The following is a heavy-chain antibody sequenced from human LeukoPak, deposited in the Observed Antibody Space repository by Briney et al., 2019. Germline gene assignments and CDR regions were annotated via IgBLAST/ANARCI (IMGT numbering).Heavy chain of an antibody. CDR1: GGSLSSSSSY. CDR2: VYYSGTT. CDR3: VRQNSDYYYYYLDV. V-gene: IGHV4-39*01. D-gene: IGHD1-7*01. J-gene: IGHJ6*03. Sequence: PSETLSLTCTVSGGSLSSSSSYWAWVRQPPGRGLEWIGSVYYSGTTYYNTSLESRVTISEDTSRNRFSLMLSSVTAADTAVYYCVRQNSDYYYYYLDVWGEGTTVIVSS.